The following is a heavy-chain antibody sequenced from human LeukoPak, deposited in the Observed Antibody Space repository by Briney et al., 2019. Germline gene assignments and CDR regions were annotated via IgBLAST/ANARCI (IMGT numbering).Heavy chain of an antibody. CDR1: GFTFSNAW. D-gene: IGHD6-19*01. CDR3: TTYYSYSSGFY. CDR2: IKSKTDGGAT. V-gene: IGHV3-15*01. Sequence: RSGGSLRLSCAASGFTFSNAWMSWVRQAPGKGLEWVGRIKSKTDGGATDYATPVKGRFNISRDDSKNTLYLQMNSLKNDDTAVYYCTTYYSYSSGFYWGQGTLVTVSS. J-gene: IGHJ4*02.